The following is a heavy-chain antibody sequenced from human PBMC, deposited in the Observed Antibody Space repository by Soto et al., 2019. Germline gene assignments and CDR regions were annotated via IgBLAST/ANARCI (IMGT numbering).Heavy chain of an antibody. CDR3: ATVKNYELEILDY. Sequence: GASVKVSCKASGGTFSSYTISWVRQAPGQGLEWMGRIIPILGIANYAQKFQGRVTITADKSTSTAYMELSSLRSEDTAVYYCATVKNYELEILDYWGQGTLVTVSS. D-gene: IGHD1-7*01. J-gene: IGHJ4*02. CDR2: IIPILGIA. CDR1: GGTFSSYT. V-gene: IGHV1-69*02.